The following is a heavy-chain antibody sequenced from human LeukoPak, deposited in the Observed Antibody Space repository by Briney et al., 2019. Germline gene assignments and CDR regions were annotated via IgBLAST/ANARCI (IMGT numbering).Heavy chain of an antibody. D-gene: IGHD4-17*01. Sequence: GGSLRLSCAASRFTFSNSWMSWVRLAPGKGMEWVANIKQDGSEKYYVDSVKGRFTISRGNAKNSLYLQMNSLRAEDTAVYYCAGCSTVTTYYYSYYMDIWGKGTTVTVSS. V-gene: IGHV3-7*01. CDR3: AGCSTVTTYYYSYYMDI. CDR2: IKQDGSEK. CDR1: RFTFSNSW. J-gene: IGHJ6*03.